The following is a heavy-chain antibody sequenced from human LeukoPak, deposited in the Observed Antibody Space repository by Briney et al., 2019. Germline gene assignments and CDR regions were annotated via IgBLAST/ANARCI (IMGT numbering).Heavy chain of an antibody. CDR3: TRVGPGIGAAGRDY. CDR2: IRSKANSYAT. D-gene: IGHD6-13*01. Sequence: GGSLRLSCAASGFTFSGSAMHWVRQASGKGLEWVGRIRSKANSYATAYAASVKGRFTISRDDSKNTAYLQMNSLKTEDTAVYYCTRVGPGIGAAGRDYWGQGTLVTVSS. CDR1: GFTFSGSA. J-gene: IGHJ4*02. V-gene: IGHV3-73*01.